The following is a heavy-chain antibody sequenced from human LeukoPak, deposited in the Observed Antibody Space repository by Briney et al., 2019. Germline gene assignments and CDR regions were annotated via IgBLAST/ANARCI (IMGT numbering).Heavy chain of an antibody. J-gene: IGHJ4*02. D-gene: IGHD3-22*01. CDR3: AKDPYYYDSSGYESDY. Sequence: GSLRLSCXXXGFTFXSYAMSWVRQAPGKGLEWVSAISGSGGSTYYADSVKGRFTISRDNSKNTLYLQMNSLRAEDTAVYYCAKDPYYYDSSGYESDYWGQGTLVTVSS. CDR2: ISGSGGST. V-gene: IGHV3-23*01. CDR1: GFTFXSYA.